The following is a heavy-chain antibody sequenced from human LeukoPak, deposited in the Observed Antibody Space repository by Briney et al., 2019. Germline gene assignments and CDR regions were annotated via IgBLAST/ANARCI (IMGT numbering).Heavy chain of an antibody. CDR2: IYYSGDT. CDR3: VRGPYGASISKWFDP. Sequence: PSETLSLTCAVYGGSFSGYSWSWIRQSPGGGLEWIGYIYYSGDTAYNPSLRSRVTLSVDTSKNQLSLQLRSVTTADTAVYYCVRGPYGASISKWFDPWGQGTQVIVSP. J-gene: IGHJ5*02. CDR1: GGSFSGYS. D-gene: IGHD4/OR15-4a*01. V-gene: IGHV4-34*11.